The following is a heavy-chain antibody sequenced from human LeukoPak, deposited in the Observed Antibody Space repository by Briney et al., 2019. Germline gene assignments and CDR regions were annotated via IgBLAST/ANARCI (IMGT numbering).Heavy chain of an antibody. CDR1: GGTFSSYA. V-gene: IGHV1-69*13. CDR3: VSAAALYRSSSSAVAFDI. J-gene: IGHJ3*02. Sequence: GASVKVSCKASGGTFSSYAISWVRQAPGQGLEWMGGIIPIFGTANYAQKFQGRVTITADESTSTAYMELSSLRSEDTAVYYCVSAAALYRSSSSAVAFDIWGQGTMVTVSS. D-gene: IGHD6-6*01. CDR2: IIPIFGTA.